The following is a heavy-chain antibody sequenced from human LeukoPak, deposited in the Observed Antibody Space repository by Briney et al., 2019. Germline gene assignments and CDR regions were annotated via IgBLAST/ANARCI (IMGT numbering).Heavy chain of an antibody. CDR1: GFTFSSYS. CDR2: ISSSSSYI. J-gene: IGHJ4*02. CDR3: ARGRHRGLIAAVAY. D-gene: IGHD6-6*01. Sequence: GGSLRLSCAASGFTFSSYSMNWVRQAPGKGLEWVSSISSSSSYIYYADSVKGRFTISRDNAKKSLYLQMNSLRAEDTAVYYCARGRHRGLIAAVAYWGQGTLVTVSS. V-gene: IGHV3-21*01.